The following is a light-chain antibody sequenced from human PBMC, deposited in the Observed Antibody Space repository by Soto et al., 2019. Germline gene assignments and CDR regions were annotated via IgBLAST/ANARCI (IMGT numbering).Light chain of an antibody. CDR3: QQYNSYWT. V-gene: IGKV1-5*03. J-gene: IGKJ1*01. Sequence: DIQMTQSPSTLSASVGHRVTITCRASQSISSWLAWYQQKPGKAPKLLIYKASSLESGVPSRFSGSGSGTEFTLTISSQQPDDFATYYCQQYNSYWTFGQGTKGAIK. CDR2: KAS. CDR1: QSISSW.